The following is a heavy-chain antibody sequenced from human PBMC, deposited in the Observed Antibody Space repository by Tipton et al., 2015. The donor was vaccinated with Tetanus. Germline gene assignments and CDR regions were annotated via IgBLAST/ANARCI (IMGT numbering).Heavy chain of an antibody. V-gene: IGHV4-59*02. CDR3: ARGGGGFRGAGWFDP. CDR2: IYNSGST. Sequence: TLSLTCTVSGGSVSSHYWSWVRQPPGKGLEWIGYIYNSGSTNYYPSLKSRVTISVDTSKNQFSLKLSSVTAADTAVYYCARGGGGFRGAGWFDPWGQGTLVTVSS. D-gene: IGHD5-12*01. J-gene: IGHJ5*02. CDR1: GGSVSSHY.